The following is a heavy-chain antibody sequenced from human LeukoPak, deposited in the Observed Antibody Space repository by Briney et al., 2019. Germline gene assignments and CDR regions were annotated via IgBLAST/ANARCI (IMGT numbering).Heavy chain of an antibody. D-gene: IGHD6-13*01. CDR1: GASISSNNYY. CDR3: ARPSSSWSSFDAFDI. J-gene: IGHJ3*02. Sequence: SETLSLTCTVSGASISSNNYYWAWIRQPPGKGLEWIGSFYYPGSTYYNPSLKSRVTISIDASRNQFSLNLSSVTAADTAVYYCARPSSSWSSFDAFDIWGQGTMVTVSS. V-gene: IGHV4-39*01. CDR2: FYYPGST.